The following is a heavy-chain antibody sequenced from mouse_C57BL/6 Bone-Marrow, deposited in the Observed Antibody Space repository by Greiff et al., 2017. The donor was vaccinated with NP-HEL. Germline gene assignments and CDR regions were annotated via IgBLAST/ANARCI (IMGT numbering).Heavy chain of an antibody. CDR1: GFTFSNYW. CDR2: IRLKSDNYAT. D-gene: IGHD1-1*01. CDR3: TGGTTVVKGYYFDY. Sequence: EVKLVESGGGLVQPGGSMKLSCVASGFTFSNYWMNWVRQSPEKGLEWVAQIRLKSDNYATHYAESVKGRFTISRDDSKSSVYLQMNNLRAEDTGIYYCTGGTTVVKGYYFDYWGQGTTLTVSS. J-gene: IGHJ2*01. V-gene: IGHV6-3*01.